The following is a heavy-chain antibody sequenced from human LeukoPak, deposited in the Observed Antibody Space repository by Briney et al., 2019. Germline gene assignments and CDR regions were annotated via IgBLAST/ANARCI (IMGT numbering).Heavy chain of an antibody. V-gene: IGHV3-7*01. J-gene: IGHJ5*02. CDR3: AREVLYYDILTGYPENNWFDP. CDR2: IKQDGSEK. Sequence: GGSLRLSCAASGFTFSSYWMSWVRQAPGKGLEWVANIKQDGSEKYYVDSVKGRFTISRDNAKNSLYLQMNSLRAEDTAVYYCAREVLYYDILTGYPENNWFDPWGQGTLVTVSS. CDR1: GFTFSSYW. D-gene: IGHD3-9*01.